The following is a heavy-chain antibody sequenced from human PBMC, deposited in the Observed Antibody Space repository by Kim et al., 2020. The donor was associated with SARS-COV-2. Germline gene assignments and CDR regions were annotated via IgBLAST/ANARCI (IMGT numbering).Heavy chain of an antibody. J-gene: IGHJ6*02. CDR3: ARLPGLATYYDFWSGDGVDG. Sequence: ASVKVSCKASGYTFTGYYIHWVRQAPGQGLEWVGWINPNDGGTKYPQKFQDRVAMTRDTSITTAYLELRRLRSDDTAVYYCARLPGLATYYDFWSGDGVDGWGQGTMVTVSS. CDR1: GYTFTGYY. V-gene: IGHV1-2*02. D-gene: IGHD3-3*01. CDR2: INPNDGGT.